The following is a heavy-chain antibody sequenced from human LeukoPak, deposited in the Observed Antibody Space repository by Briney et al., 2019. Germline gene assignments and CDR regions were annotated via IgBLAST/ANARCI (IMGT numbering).Heavy chain of an antibody. CDR3: ARVPNIVGGSGMDV. J-gene: IGHJ6*04. Sequence: GGSLRLSCAASGFTFSSYSMNWVRQAPGKGLEWVSSISSSSSYIYYADSVRGRFTISRDNAKNSLYLQMNSLRAEDTAVYYCARVPNIVGGSGMDVWGKGTTVTVSS. CDR1: GFTFSSYS. V-gene: IGHV3-21*01. CDR2: ISSSSSYI. D-gene: IGHD2-15*01.